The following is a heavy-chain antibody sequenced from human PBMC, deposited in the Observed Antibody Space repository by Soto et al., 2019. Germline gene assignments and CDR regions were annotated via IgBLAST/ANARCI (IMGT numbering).Heavy chain of an antibody. CDR3: ARDLVYCRSGTCYREWFDP. V-gene: IGHV1-18*01. CDR1: GYTFTTHG. Sequence: QVQLVQSGAEVKKPGASVKVSCKASGYTFTTHGISWVRQAPGQGLEWMGWVSGDNGHTNYAQSLQGRVTMTTDTSTNTAYMELRSLRSDDTAVYYSARDLVYCRSGTCYREWFDPWGQGTLVTVSS. CDR2: VSGDNGHT. J-gene: IGHJ5*02. D-gene: IGHD2-15*01.